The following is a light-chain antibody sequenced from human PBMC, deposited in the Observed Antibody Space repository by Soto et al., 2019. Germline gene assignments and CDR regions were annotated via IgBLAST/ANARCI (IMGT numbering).Light chain of an antibody. V-gene: IGKV3-20*01. CDR1: QSVSSSY. CDR3: QQYGSSPQT. J-gene: IGKJ1*01. CDR2: GAS. Sequence: EMVFKHSPGTLSLSPGEGATLSCRASQSVSSSYLAWYQQKPGQAPRLLIYGASNRATGIPDRFSGSGSGTDFTLTISRLEPEDFAVYYCQQYGSSPQTFGQGTKVDIK.